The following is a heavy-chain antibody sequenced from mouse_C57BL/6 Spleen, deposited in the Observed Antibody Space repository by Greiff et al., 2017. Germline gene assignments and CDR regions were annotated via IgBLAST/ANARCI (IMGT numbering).Heavy chain of an antibody. J-gene: IGHJ3*01. D-gene: IGHD2-4*01. CDR1: GYTFTDYN. CDR3: ARSYDYDEAWFAY. V-gene: IGHV1-22*01. CDR2: INPNNGGT. Sequence: VQLQQSGPELVKPGASVKMSCKASGYTFTDYNMHWVKQSHGKSLAWIGYINPNNGGTSYNQKFKGKATLTVNKSSSTAYMELRSLTSEDSAVYYCARSYDYDEAWFAYWGQGTLVTVSA.